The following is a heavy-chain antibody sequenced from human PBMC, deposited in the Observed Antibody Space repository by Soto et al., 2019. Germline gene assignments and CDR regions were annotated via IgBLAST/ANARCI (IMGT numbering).Heavy chain of an antibody. V-gene: IGHV3-23*01. CDR3: ANSPSYSSSWYDDY. D-gene: IGHD6-13*01. CDR2: ISGSGGST. J-gene: IGHJ4*02. CDR1: GFTFSSYA. Sequence: PGGSLRLSCAASGFTFSSYAMSWVRQAPGKGLEWVSAISGSGGSTYYADSVKGRFTISRDNSKNTLYLQMNSLRAEDTAVYYCANSPSYSSSWYDDYWGQGILVTVSS.